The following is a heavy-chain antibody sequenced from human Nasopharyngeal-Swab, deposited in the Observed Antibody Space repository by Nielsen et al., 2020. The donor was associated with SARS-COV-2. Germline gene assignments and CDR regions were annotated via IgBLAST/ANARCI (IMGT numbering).Heavy chain of an antibody. CDR2: ISHSGTS. CDR3: ARGGPPGHYHHYYGLDV. J-gene: IGHJ6*02. Sequence: WIRQPPGKGLEWIGEISHSGTSKYNPALKSRVTISVDTSKNQVSLKLRSVTAADRGVYYCARGGPPGHYHHYYGLDVWGQGTTVTVSS. V-gene: IGHV4-34*01. D-gene: IGHD1-14*01.